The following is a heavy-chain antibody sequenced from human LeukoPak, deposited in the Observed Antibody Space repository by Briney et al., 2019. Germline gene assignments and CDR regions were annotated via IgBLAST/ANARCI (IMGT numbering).Heavy chain of an antibody. CDR2: ISSSGSTI. V-gene: IGHV3-48*03. Sequence: PGGSLRLSCAASGFTFSSYEMNWVRQAPGKGLEWVSCISSSGSTIYYADSVKGRFTISRDNAKNSLYLQMNSLRAEDTAVYYCARESDDYVWGSYRYSRPVDYWGQGTLVTVSS. D-gene: IGHD3-16*02. CDR3: ARESDDYVWGSYRYSRPVDY. CDR1: GFTFSSYE. J-gene: IGHJ4*02.